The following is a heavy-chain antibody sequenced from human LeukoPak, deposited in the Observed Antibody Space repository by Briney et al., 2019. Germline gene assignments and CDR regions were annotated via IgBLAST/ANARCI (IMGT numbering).Heavy chain of an antibody. D-gene: IGHD3-22*01. CDR1: GVSFSTSG. Sequence: PGGSLRLSCAPSGVSFSTSGMHWVRQAPGKGPEWVGFLQHDGSEEYFADSVKGRFTISRDNSKNTLYLQMNSLRAEDTAVYYCAKGPYYDSSGAVGYWGQGTPVTVSS. V-gene: IGHV3-30*02. CDR2: LQHDGSEE. J-gene: IGHJ4*02. CDR3: AKGPYYDSSGAVGY.